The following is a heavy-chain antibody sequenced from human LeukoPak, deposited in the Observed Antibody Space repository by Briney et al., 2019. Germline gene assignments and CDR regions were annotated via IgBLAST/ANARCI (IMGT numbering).Heavy chain of an antibody. CDR3: AKRLGSWHNRFDP. CDR2: IRYDGSNK. V-gene: IGHV3-30*02. D-gene: IGHD6-13*01. J-gene: IGHJ5*02. CDR1: GFTFSSYG. Sequence: GGSLRLSCAASGFTFSSYGMHWVRQAPGKGLEWVAFIRYDGSNKYYADSVKGRFTISRDNSKNTLYLQMNSLRAEDTAVYYCAKRLGSWHNRFDPWGQGTLVTVSS.